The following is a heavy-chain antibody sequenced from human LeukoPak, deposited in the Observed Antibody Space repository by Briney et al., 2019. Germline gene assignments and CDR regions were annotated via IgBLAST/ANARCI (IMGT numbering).Heavy chain of an antibody. J-gene: IGHJ4*02. D-gene: IGHD3-22*01. V-gene: IGHV4-4*07. CDR1: GGSISSYY. CDR2: IYSSGST. Sequence: SETLSLTCTVSGGSISSYYWSWIRQPAGKGLEWIGRIYSSGSTKYNPSLKSRVTISLDTSKNPFSLQLTSVTAADTAVYYCAKWGYYFDSSAYVAPTDDSWGQGTLVTVSS. CDR3: AKWGYYFDSSAYVAPTDDS.